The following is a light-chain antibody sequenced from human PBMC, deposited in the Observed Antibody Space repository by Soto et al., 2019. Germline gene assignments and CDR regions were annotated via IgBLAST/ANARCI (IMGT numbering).Light chain of an antibody. CDR3: SSYAGINGDVV. V-gene: IGLV2-8*01. Sequence: QSALTQPPSASGSPGQSVTISCTGTSSDVGGYNYVSWYQQHPGKAPKLMIYEVSKRPSGVPDRFSGSKSGNTASLTVSGLQAEDEADYYCSSYAGINGDVVFGGGTKLTVL. J-gene: IGLJ2*01. CDR1: SSDVGGYNY. CDR2: EVS.